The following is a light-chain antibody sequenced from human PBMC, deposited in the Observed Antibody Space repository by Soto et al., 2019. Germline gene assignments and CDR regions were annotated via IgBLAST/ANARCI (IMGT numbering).Light chain of an antibody. CDR2: AAS. V-gene: IGKV1-9*01. CDR1: QGISSY. CDR3: HQLNSYPLT. Sequence: DIQLTQSPSFLSASVGDRVTMTCRARQGISSYLAWYQQKPGKAPKLLIYAASTLQSGVPSRFSGSGSGTEFTLTISSLQPEDFATYYCHQLNSYPLTFGPGTKVDIK. J-gene: IGKJ3*01.